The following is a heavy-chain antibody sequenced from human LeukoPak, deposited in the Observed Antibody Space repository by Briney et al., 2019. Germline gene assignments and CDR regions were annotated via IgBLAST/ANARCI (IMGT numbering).Heavy chain of an antibody. D-gene: IGHD3-10*01. CDR2: IYYNGGT. CDR3: ARHLFSWGFGELYAHWFDP. V-gene: IGHV4-39*01. J-gene: IGHJ5*02. Sequence: TSETLSLTCTVSGSSISSSSYYWGWIRQPPGKGLEGIGNIYYNGGTYYNPSLKSRVTISVDTSKNQFSLKFSSVTAADTAVYYCARHLFSWGFGELYAHWFDPWGQGTLVTVSS. CDR1: GSSISSSSYY.